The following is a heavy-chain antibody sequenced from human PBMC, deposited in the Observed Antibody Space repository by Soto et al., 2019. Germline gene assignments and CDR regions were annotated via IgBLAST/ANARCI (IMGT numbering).Heavy chain of an antibody. CDR3: ASFNYYGSGSYAPPYYYYMDV. Sequence: SETLSLTCTVSGGSISSSSYYWGWIRQPPGKGLEWIGSIYYSGSTYYNPSLKSRVTISVDTSKNQFSLKLSSVTAADTAVYYCASFNYYGSGSYAPPYYYYMDVWGKGTTVTVSS. V-gene: IGHV4-39*01. CDR1: GGSISSSSYY. CDR2: IYYSGST. D-gene: IGHD3-10*01. J-gene: IGHJ6*03.